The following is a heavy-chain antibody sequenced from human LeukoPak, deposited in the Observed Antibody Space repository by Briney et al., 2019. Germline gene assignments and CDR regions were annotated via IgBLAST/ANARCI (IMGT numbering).Heavy chain of an antibody. CDR3: AIGPYDGDYTPDY. CDR2: ISSSGSTI. V-gene: IGHV3-48*03. CDR1: GFTFSSYE. Sequence: PGGSLRLSCAASGFTFSSYEMNWVRQAPGKGLEWVSYISSSGSTIYYADSVKGRFTISRDNAKNSLYLQKNSLRAEDTAVYYCAIGPYDGDYTPDYWGQETLVTVSS. J-gene: IGHJ4*02. D-gene: IGHD4-17*01.